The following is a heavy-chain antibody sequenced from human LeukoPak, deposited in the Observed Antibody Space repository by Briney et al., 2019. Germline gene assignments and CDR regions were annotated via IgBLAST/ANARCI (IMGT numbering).Heavy chain of an antibody. D-gene: IGHD5-24*01. J-gene: IGHJ4*02. V-gene: IGHV3-7*01. CDR2: INQNGSTK. CDR1: GFTFSNYW. Sequence: PGGSLRLSCAASGFTFSNYWMTWVRQAPGKGLEWVANINQNGSTKYYVDSVKGRFTISRDNAKNSLFLQMNSLRAEDRAVYYCARETPRRGETRDGYRWGQGTLVTVSS. CDR3: ARETPRRGETRDGYR.